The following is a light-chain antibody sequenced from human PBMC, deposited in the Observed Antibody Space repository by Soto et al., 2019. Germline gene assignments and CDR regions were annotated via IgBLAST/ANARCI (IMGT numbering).Light chain of an antibody. CDR3: SSHTGSATGV. Sequence: QSALTQPASVSGSPGQSITISCTGTHDDFVSWYQQYPGKAPKLMIYDVTNRPSGVSSRFSGSKSGNTASLTISGLQPEDEADYYCSSHTGSATGVFGTGTKLTVL. CDR2: DVT. V-gene: IGLV2-14*03. CDR1: HDDF. J-gene: IGLJ1*01.